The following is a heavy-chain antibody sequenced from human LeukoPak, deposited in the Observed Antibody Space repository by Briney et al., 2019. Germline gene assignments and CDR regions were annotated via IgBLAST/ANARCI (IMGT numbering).Heavy chain of an antibody. J-gene: IGHJ3*02. CDR1: GFTFSSYS. D-gene: IGHD2-2*02. Sequence: GGSLRLSCAASGFTFSSYSMNWVRQAPGKGLEWVSSISSSSSYIYYADSVKGRFTISRDNAKNSLYLQMNSLRAEDTAMYYCARTYQLLYDDAFDIWGQGTIVTVSS. V-gene: IGHV3-21*01. CDR3: ARTYQLLYDDAFDI. CDR2: ISSSSSYI.